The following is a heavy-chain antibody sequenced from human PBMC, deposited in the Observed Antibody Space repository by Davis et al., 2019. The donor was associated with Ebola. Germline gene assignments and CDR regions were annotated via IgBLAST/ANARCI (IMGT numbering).Heavy chain of an antibody. Sequence: GGSLRLSCAASGFTFSYYGMNWVRQAPGKGLEWVVIISYDGGDEYYADSVKGRSTISRDNSKNTLYLQMNSLRAEDTAVYYCAKEGYSSSLSGGYYYGMDVWGKGTTVTVSS. J-gene: IGHJ6*04. CDR2: ISYDGGDE. CDR1: GFTFSYYG. D-gene: IGHD6-13*01. V-gene: IGHV3-30*18. CDR3: AKEGYSSSLSGGYYYGMDV.